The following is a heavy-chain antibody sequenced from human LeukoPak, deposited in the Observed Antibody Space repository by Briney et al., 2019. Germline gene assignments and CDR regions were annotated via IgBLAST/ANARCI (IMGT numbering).Heavy chain of an antibody. CDR3: ARGSTSMVSRLFDY. Sequence: SETLSLTCAVYGGSFSGYYWSWIRQPPVKGLEWIGEINHSGSTNYNPSLKSRVTISVDTSKNQFSLKLSSVTAADTAVYYCARGSTSMVSRLFDYWGQGTLVTVSS. CDR2: INHSGST. J-gene: IGHJ4*02. CDR1: GGSFSGYY. D-gene: IGHD5-18*01. V-gene: IGHV4-34*01.